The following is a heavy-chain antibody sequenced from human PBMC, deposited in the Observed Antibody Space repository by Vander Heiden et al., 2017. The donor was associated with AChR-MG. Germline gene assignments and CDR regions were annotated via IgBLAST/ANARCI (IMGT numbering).Heavy chain of an antibody. CDR3: GILAGLDLPFHI. CDR1: GFAFSSYA. D-gene: IGHD2-15*01. J-gene: IGHJ3*02. V-gene: IGHV3-23*01. Sequence: EVQLLESGGGLVEPGGSLRLSCAASGFAFSSYAMGWVRQAPGKGLEWVSAISGSGRSTYYADAVKGRFTISRDNSKNTLYLKIQRMRAEDTAVCCYGILAGLDLPFHIWGQGRMVTLSS. CDR2: ISGSGRST.